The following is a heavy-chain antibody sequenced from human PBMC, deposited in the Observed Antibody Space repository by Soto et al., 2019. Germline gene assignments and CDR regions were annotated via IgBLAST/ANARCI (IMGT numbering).Heavy chain of an antibody. Sequence: PGGSLRLSCAASGFTFSSYAMSWVRQAPGKGLEWVSAISGTGGTTYYADSVKGRFTISRDNSRNTLHLQMNSLRAEDTAVYYYANFFVERGGSSGGPWSFHFWGQETLVTVPS. V-gene: IGHV3-23*01. CDR3: ANFFVERGGSSGGPWSFHF. CDR1: GFTFSSYA. D-gene: IGHD6-25*01. J-gene: IGHJ4*02. CDR2: ISGTGGTT.